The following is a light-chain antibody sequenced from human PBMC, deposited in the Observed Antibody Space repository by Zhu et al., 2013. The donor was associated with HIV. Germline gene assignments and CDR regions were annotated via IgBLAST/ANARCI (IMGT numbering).Light chain of an antibody. CDR3: QQYGGSMFT. V-gene: IGKV3-15*01. J-gene: IGKJ2*01. Sequence: EIVMTQSTATLSVSPGERATLSCRASQNVRSNLAWYQQKPGQAPRLLIYGASTRATDIPVRFSGSGSGTDFTLTISRLEPEDFALYFCQQYGGSMFTFGQGTKLEIK. CDR2: GAS. CDR1: QNVRSN.